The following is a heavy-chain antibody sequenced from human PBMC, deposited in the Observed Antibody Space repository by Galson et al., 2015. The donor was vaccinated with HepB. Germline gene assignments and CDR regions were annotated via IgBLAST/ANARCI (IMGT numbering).Heavy chain of an antibody. Sequence: SLRLSCAASGFTFSNAWMNWVRQAPGKGLEWVGRIKSKTDGGTTDYAAPVKGRFTISRDDSENTLYLQMNSLKTEDTAVYYCTTRYWSGYLAYYYYYMDVWGKGTTVTVSS. D-gene: IGHD3-3*01. CDR2: IKSKTDGGTT. J-gene: IGHJ6*03. CDR1: GFTFSNAW. CDR3: TTRYWSGYLAYYYYYMDV. V-gene: IGHV3-15*07.